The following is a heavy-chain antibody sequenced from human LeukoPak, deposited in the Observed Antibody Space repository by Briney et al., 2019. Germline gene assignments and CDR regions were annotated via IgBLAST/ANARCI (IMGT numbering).Heavy chain of an antibody. Sequence: SQTLSLTCAISGDSVSSHSAAWNWFRQSPSRGLEWLGRTLYRSQWYNDYAESVRSRTTINPDTSRNQFSLQLNSVFPEDTAVYYCAREIAGTYAFDIWGQGTMVTVSS. V-gene: IGHV6-1*01. D-gene: IGHD1-7*01. CDR3: AREIAGTYAFDI. CDR1: GDSVSSHSAA. J-gene: IGHJ3*02. CDR2: TLYRSQWYN.